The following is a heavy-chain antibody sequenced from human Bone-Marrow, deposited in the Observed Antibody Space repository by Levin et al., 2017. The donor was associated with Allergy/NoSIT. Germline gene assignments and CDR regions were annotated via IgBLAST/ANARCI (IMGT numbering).Heavy chain of an antibody. CDR2: ITPRGST. J-gene: IGHJ4*02. CDR1: GFTFSNYP. D-gene: IGHD2-8*01. Sequence: PGGSLRLSCATSGFTFSNYPMAWVRQAPGKGLEWVSTITPRGSTYYADSVRGRFSISRDNSERTLNLQMNSLRAADTALYYCVKGLGVAETLDPFEHWGQGTLVTVSS. V-gene: IGHV3-23*01. CDR3: VKGLGVAETLDPFEH.